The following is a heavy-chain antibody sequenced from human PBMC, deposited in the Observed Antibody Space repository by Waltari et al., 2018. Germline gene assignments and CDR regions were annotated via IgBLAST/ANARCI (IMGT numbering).Heavy chain of an antibody. V-gene: IGHV1-24*01. J-gene: IGHJ4*02. CDR2: FEPEEGET. D-gene: IGHD3-22*01. Sequence: QVQLVQSGAEVKKPGASVKVSCKVSGYTLTDLSMHWVRQAPGQGLEWRGGFEPEEGETNYAKNVQGRVTMAEDTSTDTAYMELSSLRSEDTAVYYCATRIAYYYDSSGYYFNYWGQGSLVTVSS. CDR3: ATRIAYYYDSSGYYFNY. CDR1: GYTLTDLS.